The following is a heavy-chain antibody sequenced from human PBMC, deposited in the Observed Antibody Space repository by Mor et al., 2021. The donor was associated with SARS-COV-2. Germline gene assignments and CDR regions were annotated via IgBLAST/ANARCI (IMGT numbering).Heavy chain of an antibody. D-gene: IGHD2-8*01. V-gene: IGHV4-4*07. Sequence: STNYNPSLKSRVTMSVDTSKNQFSLKLSSVTAADTAVYYCARERGQYCTNGVCNPNWFDPWGQGTLVTVSS. CDR2: ST. J-gene: IGHJ5*02. CDR3: ARERGQYCTNGVCNPNWFDP.